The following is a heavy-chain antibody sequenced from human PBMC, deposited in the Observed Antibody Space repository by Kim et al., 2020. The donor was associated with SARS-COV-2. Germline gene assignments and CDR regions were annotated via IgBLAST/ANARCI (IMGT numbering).Heavy chain of an antibody. D-gene: IGHD1-20*01. V-gene: IGHV4-31*03. Sequence: SETLSLTCTVSGGSISSGEYYWSWIRHHPGKGLVWIGYIFYDGSTYYDPSLKSRLTMSVDTSENQFSLKLTSVTAADTAVYYCARATYNRSIFYLWGQGILVTVSS. CDR1: GGSISSGEYY. CDR3: ARATYNRSIFYL. CDR2: IFYDGST. J-gene: IGHJ5*02.